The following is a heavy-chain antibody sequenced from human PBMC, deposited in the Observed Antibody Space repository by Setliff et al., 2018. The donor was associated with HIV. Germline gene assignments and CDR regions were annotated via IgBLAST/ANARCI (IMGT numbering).Heavy chain of an antibody. Sequence: SQTLSLTCTFSGGSISSGAYYWGWIRQPPGKGLEWIGSIYYSGRTYYNPSLKSRLTISVDTSKNHFSLTLNSVTAADTAVYYCARHPSYSSDHPPLYFDYWGQGTLVTVSS. J-gene: IGHJ4*02. CDR2: IYYSGRT. CDR3: ARHPSYSSDHPPLYFDY. CDR1: GGSISSGAYY. V-gene: IGHV4-39*01. D-gene: IGHD6-19*01.